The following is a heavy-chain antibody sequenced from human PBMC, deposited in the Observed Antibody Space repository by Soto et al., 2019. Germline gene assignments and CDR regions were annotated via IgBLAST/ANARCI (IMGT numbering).Heavy chain of an antibody. CDR3: ARDRGSGWYGSFDY. D-gene: IGHD6-19*01. CDR2: IYSGGST. Sequence: GGSLRLSCAASGFTVSSNYMSWVRQAPGKGLEWVSVIYSGGSTYYADSVKGRFTISRDNSKNTLYLQMNSLRAEDTAVYYCARDRGSGWYGSFDYWGQGTLVTVS. V-gene: IGHV3-53*01. CDR1: GFTVSSNY. J-gene: IGHJ4*02.